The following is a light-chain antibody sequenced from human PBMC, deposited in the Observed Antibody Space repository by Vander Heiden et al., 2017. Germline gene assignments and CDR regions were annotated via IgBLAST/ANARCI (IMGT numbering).Light chain of an antibody. V-gene: IGKV1-27*01. J-gene: IGKJ4*01. CDR2: AAS. CDR3: HKDTSEGIT. CDR1: QGISNY. Sequence: DIQMTQSPSSLSASVGDRVTITCRASQGISNYLAWYQQKPGKVPKLLIYAASTLQSGVPSRFSRSGSGTEFTLSMMSLNLEDIATYYCHKDTSEGITFGGGTRLKIQ.